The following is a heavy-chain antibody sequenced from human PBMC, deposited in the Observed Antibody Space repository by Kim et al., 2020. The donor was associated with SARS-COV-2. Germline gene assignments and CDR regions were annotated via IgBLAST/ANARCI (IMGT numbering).Heavy chain of an antibody. CDR2: IYSSGST. J-gene: IGHJ4*02. CDR1: GDSISSYY. CDR3: AREGISHHYFAY. V-gene: IGHV4-59*01. Sequence: SENLSLTCTVSGDSISSYYWSWIRQPPGKGLEWIGYIYSSGSTNYNPSLTSRVTISVDTSKNQFSLKLSSVTAADTAVYYCAREGISHHYFAYWGQGTLVTVSS.